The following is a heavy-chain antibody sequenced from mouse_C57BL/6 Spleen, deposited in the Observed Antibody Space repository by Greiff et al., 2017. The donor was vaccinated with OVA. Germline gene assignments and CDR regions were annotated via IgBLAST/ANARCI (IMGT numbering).Heavy chain of an antibody. Sequence: VQLQQSGPELVKPGASVKISCKASGYTFTDYYMNWVKQSHGKSLEWIGDINPNNGGTSYNQKFKGKATLTVDKSSSTAYMELRSLTSEDSAVYYCARRTTVVASPFDYWGQGTTLTVSS. CDR3: ARRTTVVASPFDY. D-gene: IGHD1-1*01. J-gene: IGHJ2*01. CDR2: INPNNGGT. CDR1: GYTFTDYY. V-gene: IGHV1-26*01.